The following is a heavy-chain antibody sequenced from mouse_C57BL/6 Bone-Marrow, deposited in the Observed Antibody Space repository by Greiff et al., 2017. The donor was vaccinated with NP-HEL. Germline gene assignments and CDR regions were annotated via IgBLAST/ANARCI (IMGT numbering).Heavy chain of an antibody. CDR1: GYTFTSYW. CDR3: ARDGSSYYYAMDY. J-gene: IGHJ4*01. Sequence: QVQLQQPGAELVMPGASVKLSCKASGYTFTSYWMHWVKQRPGQGLEWIGEIDPSDSYTNYNQQFKGKATLHVDKSSSTAYMLLINLTSEDSAVYYCARDGSSYYYAMDYWCQGTSVTVSS. D-gene: IGHD1-1*01. V-gene: IGHV1-69*01. CDR2: IDPSDSYT.